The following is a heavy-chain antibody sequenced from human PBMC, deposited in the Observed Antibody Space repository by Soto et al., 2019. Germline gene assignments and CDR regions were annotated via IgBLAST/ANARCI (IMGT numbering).Heavy chain of an antibody. CDR1: GFTFSSYD. CDR3: ARARGYCNGGSCYAFDY. J-gene: IGHJ4*01. Sequence: GGSLRLSCAASGFTFSSYDMHWVRQATGKGLEWVSAIGTAGDTYYPGSVKGRFTISRENAKNSLYLQMNSLRAGDTAVYYCARARGYCNGGSCYAFDYWGQGTLVTVSS. CDR2: IGTAGDT. D-gene: IGHD2-15*01. V-gene: IGHV3-13*01.